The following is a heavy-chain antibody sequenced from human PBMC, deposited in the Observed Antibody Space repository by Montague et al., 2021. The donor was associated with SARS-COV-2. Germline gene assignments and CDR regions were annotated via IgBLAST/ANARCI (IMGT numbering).Heavy chain of an antibody. Sequence: SETLSLICTVSGGTVRDYYWNWIRQTPGKGLEWIGCIFYNGYTKYNPSLESRVTLSVDTPGNQFFLSLRSVTASGTATYFCARHSVSEDGTFFRSYFDPWGQGAQVIVSS. D-gene: IGHD1-1*01. CDR2: IFYNGYT. V-gene: IGHV4-59*08. J-gene: IGHJ5*02. CDR1: GGTVRDYY. CDR3: ARHSVSEDGTFFRSYFDP.